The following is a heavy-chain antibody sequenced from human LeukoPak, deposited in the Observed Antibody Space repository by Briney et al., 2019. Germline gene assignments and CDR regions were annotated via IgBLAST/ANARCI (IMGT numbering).Heavy chain of an antibody. D-gene: IGHD3-10*01. CDR3: ARVYYGSGSYYP. Sequence: ASVKVSCKASGYTLTSYYMHWVRQAPGQGLEWMGIINPSGGSTSYAQKFQGRVTMTRDMSTSTVYMELSSLRSEDTAVYYCARVYYGSGSYYPWGQGTLVTVSS. CDR2: INPSGGST. J-gene: IGHJ5*02. V-gene: IGHV1-46*01. CDR1: GYTLTSYY.